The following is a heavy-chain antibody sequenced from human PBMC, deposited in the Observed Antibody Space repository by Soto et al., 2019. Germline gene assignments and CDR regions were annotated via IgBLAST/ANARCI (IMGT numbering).Heavy chain of an antibody. D-gene: IGHD3-3*01. V-gene: IGHV4-30-4*01. CDR2: IYYSGST. CDR3: ARDNILGILYGGMDV. CDR1: GGSISSGDYY. Sequence: QVQLQESGPGLVKPSQTLSLTCTVSGGSISSGDYYWSWIRQPPGKGLEWIGYIYYSGSTYYNPFLKRRVTISVDTSKNQFSLKLSSVTAADTAVYYCARDNILGILYGGMDVWGQGTTVTVSS. J-gene: IGHJ6*02.